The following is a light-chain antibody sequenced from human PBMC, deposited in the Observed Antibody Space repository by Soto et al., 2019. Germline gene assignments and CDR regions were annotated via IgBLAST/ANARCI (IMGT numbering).Light chain of an antibody. CDR1: SSDVGGYNY. CDR2: EVS. J-gene: IGLJ2*01. V-gene: IGLV2-8*01. CDR3: SSYAGSNKVV. Sequence: QSALTQPPSASGSPGQSVTISCTGTSSDVGGYNYVSWYQQHPGKAPKLMIYEVSKRPSGVPDRFSGSKSGNTASRTVSGLQAEDEADYYCSSYAGSNKVVFGGGTKLTVL.